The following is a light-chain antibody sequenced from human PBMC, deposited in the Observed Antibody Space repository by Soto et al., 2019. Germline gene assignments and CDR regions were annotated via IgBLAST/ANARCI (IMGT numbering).Light chain of an antibody. J-gene: IGLJ2*01. Sequence: SYELTQPPSVSVSPGQTAAITCSGNKLGDKYVSWYQQRPGQSPVLLIYKHTKRPSGIPGRFSGSNSRDTATLSISGTQSLDEADYYCLAWDSGTEVFGGGTQLTVL. CDR3: LAWDSGTEV. CDR2: KHT. V-gene: IGLV3-1*01. CDR1: KLGDKY.